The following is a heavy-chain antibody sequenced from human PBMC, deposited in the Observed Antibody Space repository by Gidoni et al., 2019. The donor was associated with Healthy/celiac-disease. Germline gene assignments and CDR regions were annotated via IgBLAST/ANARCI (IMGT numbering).Heavy chain of an antibody. CDR2: INHSGST. D-gene: IGHD2-2*01. CDR3: ARATGVVVPAAGGAALYYFDY. Sequence: QVQLQQWGAGLLKPSETLSLTCAFYGGSFSCYYWSWIRQPPGKGLEWIGEINHSGSTNYNPALKSRVTISVDTSKNQFSLKLSSVTAADTAGYYCARATGVVVPAAGGAALYYFDYWGQGTLVTVSS. V-gene: IGHV4-34*01. CDR1: GGSFSCYY. J-gene: IGHJ4*02.